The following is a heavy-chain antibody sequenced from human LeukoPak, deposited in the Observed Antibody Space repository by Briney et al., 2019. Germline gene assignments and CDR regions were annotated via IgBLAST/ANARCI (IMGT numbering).Heavy chain of an antibody. CDR2: IYYSGST. V-gene: IGHV4-30-4*08. Sequence: SETLSLTCTVSGGSISSDDYYWSWIRQPPGKGLEWIGFIYYSGSTYYNPSLKSRVTISVDTSKNQFSLRLSSVTAADTAVYYCARCPVPGWLDPWGQGTLVTVSS. J-gene: IGHJ5*02. CDR3: ARCPVPGWLDP. CDR1: GGSISSDDYY.